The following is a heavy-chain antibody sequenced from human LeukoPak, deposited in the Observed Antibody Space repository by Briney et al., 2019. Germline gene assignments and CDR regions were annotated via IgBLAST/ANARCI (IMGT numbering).Heavy chain of an antibody. CDR3: AKDFLISPNSAYFFDY. D-gene: IGHD3-22*01. CDR1: GFTISNYG. J-gene: IGHJ4*02. Sequence: GGSLRLSCAASGFTISNYGMHWVRQAPGKGLEWLTFIRYDGNKEYYADSVKGRFTISRDNSKNTLYLQMNSLRAEDTAVYYCAKDFLISPNSAYFFDYWGQGTLVTVSS. CDR2: IRYDGNKE. V-gene: IGHV3-30*02.